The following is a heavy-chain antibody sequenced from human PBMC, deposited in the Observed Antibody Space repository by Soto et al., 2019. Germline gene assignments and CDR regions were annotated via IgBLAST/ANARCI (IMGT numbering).Heavy chain of an antibody. Sequence: EVQLVGSGGGLVQPGGSLRLSCAASGFTFSTYWMSWLRQAPGKGLEWVANINPDGSDKYYVYSAKGRFTISRDNAKNSMYLQLNSLRDEDTAVFYCATAVRSSSPHYWGQGTLVTVSS. CDR1: GFTFSTYW. CDR2: INPDGSDK. CDR3: ATAVRSSSPHY. D-gene: IGHD6-13*01. V-gene: IGHV3-7*03. J-gene: IGHJ4*02.